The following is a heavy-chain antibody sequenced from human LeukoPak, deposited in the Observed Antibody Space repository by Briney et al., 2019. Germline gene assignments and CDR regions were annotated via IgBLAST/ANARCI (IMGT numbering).Heavy chain of an antibody. CDR1: GFTFSSYS. CDR2: ISSSSSTM. V-gene: IGHV3-48*04. CDR3: AIPPLSGTGSSRPLAGMDV. Sequence: GGSLRLSCAASGFTFSSYSMNWVRQAPGKGLEWVSYISSSSSTMSYADSVKGRFTISRDNARNSLYLQMNSLRAEDTAVYYCAIPPLSGTGSSRPLAGMDVWGQGTTVTVSS. J-gene: IGHJ6*02. D-gene: IGHD3-10*01.